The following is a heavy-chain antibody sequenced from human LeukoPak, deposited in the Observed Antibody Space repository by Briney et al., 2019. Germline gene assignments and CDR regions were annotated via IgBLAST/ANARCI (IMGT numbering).Heavy chain of an antibody. J-gene: IGHJ2*01. CDR2: ISYDGSNK. D-gene: IGHD2-21*02. Sequence: GESLKISCAASGFTFSSYAMHWVRQAPGKGLEWVAVISYDGSNKYYADSVKGRFTISRDNSKNTLYLQMNSLRAEDTAVYYCARDGSRLVVVTANWYFDLWGRGTLVTVSS. V-gene: IGHV3-30-3*01. CDR1: GFTFSSYA. CDR3: ARDGSRLVVVTANWYFDL.